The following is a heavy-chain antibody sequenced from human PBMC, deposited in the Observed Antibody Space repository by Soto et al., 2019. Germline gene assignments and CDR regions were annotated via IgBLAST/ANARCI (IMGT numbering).Heavy chain of an antibody. CDR1: GYTFTSYG. V-gene: IGHV1-18*01. J-gene: IGHJ1*01. Sequence: QVQLVQSGAEVKNPGASVKVSCKASGYTFTSYGISWVRQAPGQGLEWMGWISAYNGNTNYAQKLQGRVTMTTDTSTSTAYMELRSLRSDDTAVYYCARANYYDSSGYYGTEYFQHWGQGTLVTVSS. D-gene: IGHD3-22*01. CDR3: ARANYYDSSGYYGTEYFQH. CDR2: ISAYNGNT.